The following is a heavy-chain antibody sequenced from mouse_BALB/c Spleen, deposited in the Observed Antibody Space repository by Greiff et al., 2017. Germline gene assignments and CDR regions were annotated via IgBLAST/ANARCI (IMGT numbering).Heavy chain of an antibody. D-gene: IGHD2-14*01. CDR3: ARGAYYRYDGYYFDY. Sequence: QVQLQQPGAELVKPGASVKLSCKASGYTFTSYWMHWVKQRPGQGLEWIGEINPSNGRTNYNEKFKSKATLTVDKSSSTAYMQLSSLTSEDSAVYYCARGAYYRYDGYYFDYWGQGTTLTVSS. V-gene: IGHV1S81*02. J-gene: IGHJ2*01. CDR2: INPSNGRT. CDR1: GYTFTSYW.